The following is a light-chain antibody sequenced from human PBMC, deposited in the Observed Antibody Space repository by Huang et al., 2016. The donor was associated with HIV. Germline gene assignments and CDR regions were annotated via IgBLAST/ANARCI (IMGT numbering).Light chain of an antibody. V-gene: IGKV1-12*01. CDR3: QQAKSFPIT. J-gene: IGKJ5*01. Sequence: DIQMTQSPSSVSASVGERVTITCRASQDIGTRLAWFQQKPGKAPQFIIYAATSVQSGVPSRFSGSGSGTDFTLTITNLQPEDFATYHCQQAKSFPITFGQGTRLEIK. CDR2: AAT. CDR1: QDIGTR.